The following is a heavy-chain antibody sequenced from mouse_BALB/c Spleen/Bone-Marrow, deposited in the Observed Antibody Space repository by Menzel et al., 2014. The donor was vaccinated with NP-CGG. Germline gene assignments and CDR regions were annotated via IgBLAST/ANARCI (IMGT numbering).Heavy chain of an antibody. CDR2: IWRGGTT. D-gene: IGHD1-1*01. V-gene: IGHV2-5-1*01. J-gene: IGHJ3*01. CDR3: AKGHYGSSPFAY. CDR1: GFSLTNYG. Sequence: QVQLQQSGPSLVQPSQSLSITCTVSGFSLTNYGIYWVRQSPGKGLEWLGVIWRGGTTDYNAAFMSRLSITKDNSKSQAFFKMNSLQADDTAIYYCAKGHYGSSPFAYWGQGTRVTVSA.